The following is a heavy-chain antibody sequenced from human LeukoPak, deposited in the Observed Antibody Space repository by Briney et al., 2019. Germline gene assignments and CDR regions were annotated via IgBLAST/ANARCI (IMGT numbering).Heavy chain of an antibody. CDR2: IIPIFGTA. V-gene: IGHV1-69*01. CDR1: GGTFSSYA. Sequence: ASVKVSCKASGGTFSSYAISWVRQAPGQGLEWMGGIIPIFGTANYAQKFQGRVTITADESTSTAYMELSSLRSEDTAVYYCARQHCSGGDCYFFDWGQGTLVTVSS. J-gene: IGHJ4*02. D-gene: IGHD2-15*01. CDR3: ARQHCSGGDCYFFD.